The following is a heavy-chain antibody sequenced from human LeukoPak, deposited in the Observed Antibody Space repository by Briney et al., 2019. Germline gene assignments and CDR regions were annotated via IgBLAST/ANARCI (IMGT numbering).Heavy chain of an antibody. CDR1: GYTFTGYY. D-gene: IGHD1-26*01. Sequence: ASVKVSCKASGYTFTGYYMHWVRQAPGQGLEWMGWINPNSGGTNHAQKFQGRVTMTRDTSISTAYMELSRLRSDDTAVYYCARDQPTSPFGYWGQGTLVTVSS. V-gene: IGHV1-2*02. CDR3: ARDQPTSPFGY. J-gene: IGHJ4*02. CDR2: INPNSGGT.